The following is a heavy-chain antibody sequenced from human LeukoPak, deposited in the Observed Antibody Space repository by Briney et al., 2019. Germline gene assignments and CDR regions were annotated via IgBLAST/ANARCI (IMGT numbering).Heavy chain of an antibody. J-gene: IGHJ4*02. V-gene: IGHV4-59*12. CDR3: ARTSSEYYYDSSGYLFHYFDY. CDR2: IYYSGST. D-gene: IGHD3-22*01. CDR1: GGSISSYY. Sequence: SSETLSLTCTVSGGSISSYYWSWNRQPPGEGLEWIGYIYYSGSTNYNPSLKSRVTISVDTSKNQFSLKLSSVTAADTAVYYCARTSSEYYYDSSGYLFHYFDYWGQGTLVTVSS.